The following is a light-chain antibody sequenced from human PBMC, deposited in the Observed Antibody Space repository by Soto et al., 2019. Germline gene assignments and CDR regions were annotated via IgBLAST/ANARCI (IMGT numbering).Light chain of an antibody. J-gene: IGKJ1*01. Sequence: DIVLTQSPCTLSLSAGERATLSCRASQSVTSDYLAWYQQKPGQAPRLLIYDVSTRATGIPDRFSASGSGTDFTLAINRLEPEDFALYYCQHSDTSSWTFGQGTRVEIK. CDR2: DVS. V-gene: IGKV3-20*01. CDR3: QHSDTSSWT. CDR1: QSVTSDY.